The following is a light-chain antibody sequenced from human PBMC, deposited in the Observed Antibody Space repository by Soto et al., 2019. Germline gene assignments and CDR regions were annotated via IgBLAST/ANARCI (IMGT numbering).Light chain of an antibody. CDR1: SSNIGNNY. V-gene: IGLV1-51*01. J-gene: IGLJ3*02. CDR2: DNN. CDR3: GTWDSSLSAWV. Sequence: QSALTQPPSASAAPGQKVTISCSGSSSNIGNNYVSWYQQLPGTAPKLLIYDNNKRPSGIPDRFSGSKSGTSATLGITGLQTGDEADYYCGTWDSSLSAWVFGGGTKVTVL.